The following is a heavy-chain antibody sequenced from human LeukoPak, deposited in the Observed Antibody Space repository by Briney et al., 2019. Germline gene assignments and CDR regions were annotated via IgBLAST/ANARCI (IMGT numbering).Heavy chain of an antibody. V-gene: IGHV3-53*01. CDR2: IYSGGST. CDR3: ARSGAFNYGMDV. Sequence: PGGSLRLSCAASGFTVSSNYMSWVRQAPGKGLEWVSVIYSGGSTCYADSVKGRFTISRDNSKNTLYLQMNSLRAEDTAVYYCARSGAFNYGMDVWGQGTTVTVSS. J-gene: IGHJ6*02. D-gene: IGHD1-26*01. CDR1: GFTVSSNY.